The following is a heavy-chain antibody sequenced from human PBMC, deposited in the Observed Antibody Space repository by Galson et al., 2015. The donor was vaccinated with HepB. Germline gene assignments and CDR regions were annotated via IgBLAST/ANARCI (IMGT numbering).Heavy chain of an antibody. D-gene: IGHD6-13*01. CDR2: MNPNSGNT. CDR3: ARQPAAGTRYHDAFDI. V-gene: IGHV1-8*01. CDR1: GYTFSSYD. J-gene: IGHJ3*02. Sequence: SVKVSCKAFGYTFSSYDVTWVRQASGQGLEWMGWMNPNSGNTGYAPEFQDRVTMTGDTSMSTAYMELSSLRSEDTAVYYCARQPAAGTRYHDAFDIWGQGTMVTVSS.